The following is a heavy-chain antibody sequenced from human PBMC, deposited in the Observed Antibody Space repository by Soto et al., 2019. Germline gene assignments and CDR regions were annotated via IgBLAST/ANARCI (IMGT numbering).Heavy chain of an antibody. CDR3: ATPRSDNYRDAFDF. CDR2: INPNSGVT. D-gene: IGHD4-4*01. V-gene: IGHV1-2*02. J-gene: IGHJ3*01. CDR1: GYTFTGYY. Sequence: QIQLVQSGTEVRKPGASVKVSCRASGYTFTGYYLHWVRQTPGQGPEWMGCINPNSGVTNYAEKFQGRVTMTRDTSINTAFMELGGLNSDDTAVYYCATPRSDNYRDAFDFWGQGTMVTVSS.